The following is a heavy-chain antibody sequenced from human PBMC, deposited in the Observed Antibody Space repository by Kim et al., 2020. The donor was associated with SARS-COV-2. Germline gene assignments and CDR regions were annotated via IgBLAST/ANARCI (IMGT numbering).Heavy chain of an antibody. V-gene: IGHV4-59*08. J-gene: IGHJ6*03. CDR1: GGSVSSYY. Sequence: SETLSLTCTVSGGSVSSYYWSWIRQPPGKGLEWIGYVSSSGSTNYNPSLKTRATISVNTSKNQFSLKLNSVTAADTAVYSCARHARGSGSRDYYYYHYM. CDR2: VSSSGST. D-gene: IGHD3-10*01. CDR3: ARHARGSGSRDYYYYHYM.